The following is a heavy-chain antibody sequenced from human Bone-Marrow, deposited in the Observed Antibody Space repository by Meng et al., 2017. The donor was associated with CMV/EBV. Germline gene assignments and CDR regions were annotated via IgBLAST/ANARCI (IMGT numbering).Heavy chain of an antibody. J-gene: IGHJ5*02. CDR3: ARDPSGYCTNGVCYRARFDP. V-gene: IGHV3-11*04. CDR2: ISSSGSTI. CDR1: GFTFIDYY. D-gene: IGHD2-8*01. Sequence: GGWLRLSRAASGFTFIDYYMSWIRQAPGKGLEWVSYISSSGSTIYYADSVKGRFTISRDNAKNSLYLQMNSLRAEDTAVYYCARDPSGYCTNGVCYRARFDPWGQGTLVTVSS.